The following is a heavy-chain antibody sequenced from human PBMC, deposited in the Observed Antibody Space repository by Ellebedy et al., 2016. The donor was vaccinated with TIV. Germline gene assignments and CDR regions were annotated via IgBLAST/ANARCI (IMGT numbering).Heavy chain of an antibody. CDR1: GFTVSSNY. J-gene: IGHJ4*02. D-gene: IGHD5-18*01. CDR3: ARTAIGDY. Sequence: GGSLRLXCAASGFTVSSNYMSWVRQAPGKGLEWVSSISSSSSYIYYADSVKGRFTISRDNAKNSLYLQMNSLRAEDTAVYYCARTAIGDYWGQGTPVTVSS. V-gene: IGHV3-21*01. CDR2: ISSSSSYI.